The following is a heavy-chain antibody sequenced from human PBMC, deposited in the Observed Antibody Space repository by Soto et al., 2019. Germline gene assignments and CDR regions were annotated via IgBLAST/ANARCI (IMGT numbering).Heavy chain of an antibody. CDR2: FYPGDSDT. CDR1: GYYFPSYW. CDR3: ARQGNGAEGFDY. J-gene: IGHJ4*02. Sequence: PGESLKISCKGSGYYFPSYWIGWVRQMPGKGLEWMGIFYPGDSDTRYSPSFQGQVTISADRSISTAYLQWSSLKPSDAAMYYCARQGNGAEGFDYWGQGTLVTVSS. D-gene: IGHD4-17*01. V-gene: IGHV5-51*01.